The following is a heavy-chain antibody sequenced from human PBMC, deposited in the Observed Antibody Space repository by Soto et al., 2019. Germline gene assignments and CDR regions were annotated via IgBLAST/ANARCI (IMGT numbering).Heavy chain of an antibody. CDR2: ISSSSSYI. D-gene: IGHD2-15*01. CDR1: GFTFSSYS. V-gene: IGHV3-21*01. J-gene: IGHJ4*02. Sequence: PGGSLILSCAASGFTFSSYSMNWVRQAPGKGLEWVSSISSSSSYIYYADSVKGRFTISRDNAKNSLYLQMNSLRAEDTAVYYCATGPYCSGGSCYPNPFDYWGQGTLVTVSS. CDR3: ATGPYCSGGSCYPNPFDY.